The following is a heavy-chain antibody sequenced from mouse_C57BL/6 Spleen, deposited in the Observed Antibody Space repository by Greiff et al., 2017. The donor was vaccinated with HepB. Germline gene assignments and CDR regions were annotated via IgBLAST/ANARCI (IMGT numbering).Heavy chain of an antibody. V-gene: IGHV3-6*01. CDR3: AREGGYDYPFDY. CDR2: ISYDGSN. Sequence: DVKLVESGPGLVKPSQSLSLTCSVTGYSITSGYYWNWIRQFPGNKLEWMGYISYDGSNNYNPSLKNRISITRDTSKNQFFLKLNSVTTEDTATYYCAREGGYDYPFDYWGQGTTLTVSS. D-gene: IGHD2-4*01. J-gene: IGHJ2*01. CDR1: GYSITSGYY.